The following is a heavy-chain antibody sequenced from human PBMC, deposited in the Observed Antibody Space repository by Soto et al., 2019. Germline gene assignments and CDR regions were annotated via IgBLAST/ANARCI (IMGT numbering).Heavy chain of an antibody. CDR1: GYPVTAYY. CDR3: ARGGGVGVAGSAAFDM. D-gene: IGHD3-3*01. CDR2: INPATGAA. V-gene: IGHV1-2*02. Sequence: QLHLVQSGAVVKKPGASVTVSCSASGYPVTAYYMHWVRQAPGPGLEWMGGINPATGAAKYTQTFQGRVTMTRDTAMSTVFMELSGLTSEDTAVFYCARGGGVGVAGSAAFDMWGQGTLVTVSS. J-gene: IGHJ3*02.